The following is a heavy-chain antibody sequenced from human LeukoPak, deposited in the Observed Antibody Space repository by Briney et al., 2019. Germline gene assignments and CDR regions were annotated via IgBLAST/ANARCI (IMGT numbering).Heavy chain of an antibody. D-gene: IGHD3-9*01. J-gene: IGHJ4*02. V-gene: IGHV3-23*01. CDR2: ISGSGGST. CDR3: AIRTYYDILPGLFDY. CDR1: GFTFSSYA. Sequence: GGSLRLSCAASGFTFSSYAMSWVRQAPGKGLEWVSAISGSGGSTYYADSVKGRFTISRDNSKNTLYLQMNSLRAEDTAVYYCAIRTYYDILPGLFDYWGQGTLVTVSS.